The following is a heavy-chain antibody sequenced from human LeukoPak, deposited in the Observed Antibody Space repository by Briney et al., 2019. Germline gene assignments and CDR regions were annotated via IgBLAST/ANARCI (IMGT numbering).Heavy chain of an antibody. Sequence: GGSLRLSCAASGFTFSDYYMSWIRQAPGKGLEWVSYISSSGSTIHYADSVKGRFTISRDNAKNSLYLQMNSLRAEDTAVYYCARSIVVVPAAIRGYYYYMDVWGKGTTVTVSS. CDR3: ARSIVVVPAAIRGYYYYMDV. J-gene: IGHJ6*03. CDR1: GFTFSDYY. CDR2: ISSSGSTI. D-gene: IGHD2-2*02. V-gene: IGHV3-11*04.